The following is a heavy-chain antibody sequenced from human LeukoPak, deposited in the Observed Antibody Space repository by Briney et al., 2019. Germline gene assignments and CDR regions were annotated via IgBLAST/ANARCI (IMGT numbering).Heavy chain of an antibody. J-gene: IGHJ4*02. CDR3: ARGGSGYSYGKIDS. V-gene: IGHV3-66*01. CDR1: GLTFSNYA. Sequence: GGSLRLSCAASGLTFSNYAINWVRQAPGKGLEWVSLIYSGGSTYYADSVKGRFTISRDNSKNTLYLQMNSLRDEDTAVYYCARGGSGYSYGKIDSWGQGILVTVSS. CDR2: IYSGGST. D-gene: IGHD5-18*01.